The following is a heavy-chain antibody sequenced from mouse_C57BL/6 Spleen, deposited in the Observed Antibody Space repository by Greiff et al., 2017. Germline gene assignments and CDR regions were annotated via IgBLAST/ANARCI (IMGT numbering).Heavy chain of an antibody. V-gene: IGHV2-2*01. Sequence: VQLQQSGPGLVQPSQSLSITCTVSGFSLTSYGVHWVRQSPGKGLEWLGVIWSGGSTDYNAAFITRLSISKDNSKSQVFFKMNRLQADDTAIYYCARNEDGGYLFAYWGQGTLVTVSA. CDR3: ARNEDGGYLFAY. CDR1: GFSLTSYG. D-gene: IGHD2-3*01. J-gene: IGHJ3*01. CDR2: IWSGGST.